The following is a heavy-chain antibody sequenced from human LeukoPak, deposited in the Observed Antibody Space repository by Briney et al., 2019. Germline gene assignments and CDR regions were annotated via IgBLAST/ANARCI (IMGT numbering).Heavy chain of an antibody. CDR3: ARDIRQQPGPSWFDP. V-gene: IGHV3-30-3*01. J-gene: IGHJ5*02. Sequence: PGGSLRLSCAASGFTFSSYAMHWVRQAPGKGLEWVAVISYDGSNKYYADSVKGRFTISRDNSKNTLYLQMNSLRAEDTAVYYCARDIRQQPGPSWFDPWGQGTLVTVSS. D-gene: IGHD6-13*01. CDR1: GFTFSSYA. CDR2: ISYDGSNK.